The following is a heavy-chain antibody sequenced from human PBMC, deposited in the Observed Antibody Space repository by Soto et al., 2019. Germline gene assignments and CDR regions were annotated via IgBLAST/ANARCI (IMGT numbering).Heavy chain of an antibody. CDR3: ARTMWGSSGSWYFDY. J-gene: IGHJ4*02. V-gene: IGHV4-61*01. CDR1: GGSVSSGSYY. Sequence: PSETLSLTCTVSGGSVSSGSYYWSWIRQPPGKGLEWIGYIYYSGSTNYNPSLKSRVTISVDTSKNQFSLKLSSVTAADTAVYYCARTMWGSSGSWYFDYWGQGTLVTVSS. CDR2: IYYSGST. D-gene: IGHD3-22*01.